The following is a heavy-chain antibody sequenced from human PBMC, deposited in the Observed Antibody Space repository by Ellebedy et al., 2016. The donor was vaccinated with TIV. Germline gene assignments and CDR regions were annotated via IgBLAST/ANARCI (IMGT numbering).Heavy chain of an antibody. D-gene: IGHD5-18*01. CDR2: IYTGGNT. CDR3: ASLGLYSYGQTDY. V-gene: IGHV3-53*01. J-gene: IGHJ4*02. Sequence: GESLKISCAASGFLVSSNYMGWVRQAPGKGLEWVSVIYTGGNTYYADSVKGRFTISSDNAKNSLYLQMNSLRAEDTAVYYCASLGLYSYGQTDYWGQGTLVTVSS. CDR1: GFLVSSNY.